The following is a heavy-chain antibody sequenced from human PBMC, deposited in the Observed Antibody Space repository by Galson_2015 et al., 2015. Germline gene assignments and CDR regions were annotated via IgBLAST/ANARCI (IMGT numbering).Heavy chain of an antibody. CDR1: GGSFSGYY. CDR3: ARDPYSSGWYRSDLYFDL. D-gene: IGHD6-19*01. V-gene: IGHV4-34*01. CDR2: VYHSGST. J-gene: IGHJ2*01. Sequence: ETLSLTCAVYGGSFSGYYWSRIRQPPGKGLKWIGEVYHSGSTNYNPSLKSRVTISVDTSKNQFSLKLSTVTAADTAVYYCARDPYSSGWYRSDLYFDLWGRGTLVTVSS.